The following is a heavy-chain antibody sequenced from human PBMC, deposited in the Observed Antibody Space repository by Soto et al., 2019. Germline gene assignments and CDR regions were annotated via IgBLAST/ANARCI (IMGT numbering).Heavy chain of an antibody. V-gene: IGHV3-15*01. CDR1: GFTFSNAW. D-gene: IGHD1-26*01. J-gene: IGHJ3*02. CDR2: IKSKTDGGTT. Sequence: PGGSLRLSCAASGFTFSNAWMSWVRQAPGKGLEWVGRIKSKTDGGTTDYAAPVKGRFTISRDESKNTLYLQMNSLKTEDTAVYYCTTLTDKLVGATTSPSPEDAFDIWGQGTLVTVSS. CDR3: TTLTDKLVGATTSPSPEDAFDI.